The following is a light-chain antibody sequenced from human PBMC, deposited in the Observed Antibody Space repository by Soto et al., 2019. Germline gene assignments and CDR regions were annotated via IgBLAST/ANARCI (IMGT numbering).Light chain of an antibody. J-gene: IGLJ1*01. CDR1: SSDVGAYNY. V-gene: IGLV2-14*01. CDR3: FSFTTDWTHV. Sequence: QSALTQPASVSGSPGQSITISCTGTSSDVGAYNYVSWFQQHPGKAPTLIISEVSNRPSGVSNRFSGSKSGNAASLTISGLQAEDEADYFCFSFTTDWTHVFGTGTKVTVL. CDR2: EVS.